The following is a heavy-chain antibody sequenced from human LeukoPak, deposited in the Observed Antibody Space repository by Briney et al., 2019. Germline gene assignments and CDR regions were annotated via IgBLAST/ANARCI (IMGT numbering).Heavy chain of an antibody. J-gene: IGHJ4*02. CDR1: GLTFNNYA. D-gene: IGHD2-15*01. Sequence: GGSLRLSCAASGLTFNNYAMSWVRQAPGKGLEWVSAISNNGGYTYYADSVQGRFTISRDNSKSTLCLQMNSLRAEDTAVYYCAKQLGYCSDGSCYFPYRGQGTLVAVSS. V-gene: IGHV3-23*01. CDR3: AKQLGYCSDGSCYFPY. CDR2: ISNNGGYT.